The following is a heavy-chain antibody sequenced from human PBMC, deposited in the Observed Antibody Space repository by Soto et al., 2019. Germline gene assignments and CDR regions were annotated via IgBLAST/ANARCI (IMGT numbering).Heavy chain of an antibody. CDR3: AREPTGGNDAFDI. V-gene: IGHV3-33*01. D-gene: IGHD3-16*01. J-gene: IGHJ3*02. CDR2: LWADGSHE. CDR1: GFTFSIYG. Sequence: QVQLEESGGGVVQPGRSLRLSCAASGFTFSIYGMHWVRQAPGKGLEWVASLWADGSHECYADSVKGRFTVSRDNSKRTVYLQMNSLRAEDTALYYCAREPTGGNDAFDIWGQGTRVTVSS.